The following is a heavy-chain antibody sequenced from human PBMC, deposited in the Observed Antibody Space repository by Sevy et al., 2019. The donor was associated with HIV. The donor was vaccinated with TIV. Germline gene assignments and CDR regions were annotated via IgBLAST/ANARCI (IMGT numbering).Heavy chain of an antibody. CDR3: ARDFSPDYGGELYAFDI. V-gene: IGHV3-11*01. D-gene: IGHD4-17*01. CDR2: ISSSGSTI. J-gene: IGHJ3*02. CDR1: GFTFSDYY. Sequence: GGSLRLSCAASGFTFSDYYVSWIRQAPGKGLEWVSYISSSGSTIYYADSVKGRFTISRDNAKNSLYLQMNSLRAEDTAVYYCARDFSPDYGGELYAFDIWGQGTMVTVSS.